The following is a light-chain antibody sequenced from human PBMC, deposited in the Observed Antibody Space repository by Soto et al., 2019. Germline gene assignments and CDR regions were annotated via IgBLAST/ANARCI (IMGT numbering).Light chain of an antibody. V-gene: IGKV1-5*01. Sequence: DIQMTQSPSTLSASIGDRVTITCRASQTINNWLAWYQQKPGKAPNLLIYHASNLETGVPSRFSGSAFGTEFTLTISSLQPDDFATYYCQHHNSYPWTFGQGTKV. CDR2: HAS. J-gene: IGKJ1*01. CDR1: QTINNW. CDR3: QHHNSYPWT.